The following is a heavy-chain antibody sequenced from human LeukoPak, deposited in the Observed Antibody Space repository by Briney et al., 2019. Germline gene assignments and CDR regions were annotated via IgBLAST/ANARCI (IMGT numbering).Heavy chain of an antibody. V-gene: IGHV3-30*18. CDR1: GFTFSSYS. J-gene: IGHJ4*02. CDR2: ISYDGSNK. CDR3: AEHRDLSY. Sequence: GGSLRLSCAASGFTFSSYSMTWVRQAPGKGLEWVAVISYDGSNKYYADSVKGRFTISRDNSKNTLYLQMNSLRAEDTAVYYCAEHRDLSYWGQGPWSPSPQ.